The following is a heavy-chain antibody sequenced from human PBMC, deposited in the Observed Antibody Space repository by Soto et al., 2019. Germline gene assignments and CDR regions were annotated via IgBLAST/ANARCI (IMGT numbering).Heavy chain of an antibody. CDR1: GGSISSGGYY. D-gene: IGHD2-15*01. Sequence: QVQLQESGPGLVKPSQTLSLTCTVSGGSISSGGYYWSWIRQQPGHGLEGIVYIYYSGSTYYNQSCVSRITISLDTSKNQCSLKLSSVTAADSAVYYCGRDTITRSSGALNYYYYYGMDVWGQGTTVTVSS. CDR2: IYYSGST. CDR3: GRDTITRSSGALNYYYYYGMDV. V-gene: IGHV4-31*03. J-gene: IGHJ6*02.